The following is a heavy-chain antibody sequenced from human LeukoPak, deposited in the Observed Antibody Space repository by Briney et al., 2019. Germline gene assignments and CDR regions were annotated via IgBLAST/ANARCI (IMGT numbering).Heavy chain of an antibody. V-gene: IGHV3-48*01. Sequence: PGGSLRLSCAASGFTFTSFSMNWVRQAPGRGLEWVSYIGSSSSTIYYADSVKGRFTISRDNAKNSLYLQMNSLRAEDTAVYYCARVPDSSGYDYWGQGTLVTVSS. CDR1: GFTFTSFS. D-gene: IGHD3-22*01. J-gene: IGHJ4*02. CDR3: ARVPDSSGYDY. CDR2: IGSSSSTI.